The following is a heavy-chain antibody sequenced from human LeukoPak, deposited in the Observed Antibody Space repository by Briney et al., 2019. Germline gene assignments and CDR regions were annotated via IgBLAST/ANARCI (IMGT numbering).Heavy chain of an antibody. D-gene: IGHD3-3*01. J-gene: IGHJ4*02. CDR2: MYYSGST. CDR3: ARDFRGGYDFWSGYYTPYYFDY. V-gene: IGHV4-39*07. CDR1: GGSISSSSYY. Sequence: SETLSLTCTVSGGSISSSSYYWGWIRQPPGKGLEWIGSMYYSGSTYYNPSLKSRVTISVDTSKNHFSLKLSSVTAADTAVYYCARDFRGGYDFWSGYYTPYYFDYWGQGTLVTVSP.